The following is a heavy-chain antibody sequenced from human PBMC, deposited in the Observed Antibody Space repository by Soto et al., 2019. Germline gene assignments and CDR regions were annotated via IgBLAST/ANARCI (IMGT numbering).Heavy chain of an antibody. CDR3: ARDSPGRYCSSTSCPRMDV. CDR2: ISNSSSTI. CDR1: GCTFSSDS. V-gene: IGHV3-48*02. J-gene: IGHJ6*02. D-gene: IGHD2-2*01. Sequence: GGSLRLSFADPGCTFSSDSMNWVRQAPGKGLEWVSYISNSSSTIYYADSVKGRFTISRDNAKNSLYLQMNSLRDEDTAVYHCARDSPGRYCSSTSCPRMDVWGQGTTVTVSS.